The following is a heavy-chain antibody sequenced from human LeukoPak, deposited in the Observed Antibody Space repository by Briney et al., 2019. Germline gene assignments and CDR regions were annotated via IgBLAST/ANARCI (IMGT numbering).Heavy chain of an antibody. CDR2: VYHSGST. J-gene: IGHJ4*02. D-gene: IGHD3-10*01. Sequence: SETLSLTCTVSGGSITNYYWSWIRQPPGKGLEWIGYVYHSGSTNYNPSLKSRVTISVDTSKNQFSLKLNSVTAADTAVYFCARHKDSGSYYNPVDYWGQGTLVTVSS. CDR3: ARHKDSGSYYNPVDY. CDR1: GGSITNYY. V-gene: IGHV4-59*08.